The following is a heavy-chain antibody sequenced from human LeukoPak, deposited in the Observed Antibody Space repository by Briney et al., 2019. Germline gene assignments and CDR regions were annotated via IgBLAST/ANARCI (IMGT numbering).Heavy chain of an antibody. V-gene: IGHV4-39*07. D-gene: IGHD3-22*01. Sequence: SETLSLTCTVSGGSISSSSYYWGWIRQPPGKGLEWIGSIYYSGSTYYNPSLKSRVTISVDTSKNQFSLRLSSVTAADTAVYYCARRGLLPFDYWGQGILVTVSS. CDR2: IYYSGST. J-gene: IGHJ4*02. CDR3: ARRGLLPFDY. CDR1: GGSISSSSYY.